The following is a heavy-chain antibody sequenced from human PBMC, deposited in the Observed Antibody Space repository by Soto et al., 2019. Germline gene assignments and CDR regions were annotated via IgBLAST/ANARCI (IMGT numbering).Heavy chain of an antibody. CDR1: GFTFSSYA. CDR3: AKKYCSSTSCIAGSYYYYGMDV. V-gene: IGHV3-23*01. Sequence: GSLRLSCAASGFTFSSYAMSWVRQAPGKGLEWVSAISGSGGSTYYADSVKGRFTISRDNSKNTLYLQMNSLRAEDTAVYYCAKKYCSSTSCIAGSYYYYGMDVWGQGTTVTVSS. J-gene: IGHJ6*02. D-gene: IGHD2-2*01. CDR2: ISGSGGST.